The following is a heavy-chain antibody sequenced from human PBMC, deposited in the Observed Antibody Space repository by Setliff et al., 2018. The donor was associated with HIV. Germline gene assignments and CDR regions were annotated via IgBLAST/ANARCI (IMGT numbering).Heavy chain of an antibody. CDR1: GYTFTGYY. V-gene: IGHV1-2*02. Sequence: ASVMVSCKASGYTFTGYYVHWVRQAPGQGLEWMGWINPNNGGTNYAQKFQGRVTMTRDTSISTAYMELSRLRSDDTAVYYCARDKGGDFWGGYIQQSHYFYMDVWGKGTTVTVSS. J-gene: IGHJ6*03. D-gene: IGHD3-3*01. CDR2: INPNNGGT. CDR3: ARDKGGDFWGGYIQQSHYFYMDV.